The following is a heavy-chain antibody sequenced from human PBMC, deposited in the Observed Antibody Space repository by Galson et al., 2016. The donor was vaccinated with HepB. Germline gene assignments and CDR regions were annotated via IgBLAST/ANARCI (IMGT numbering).Heavy chain of an antibody. D-gene: IGHD3-16*01. J-gene: IGHJ3*02. CDR1: GGSVNTSNW. V-gene: IGHV4-4*02. Sequence: ETLSLACAVSGGSVNTSNWWSWLRQSPEKGLEWIAEMYHSGSANYNGALEGRVTISVDKSKNEVSLKLRSVTAADTAVYYCARHPYVWGRRNWAGFDIWGQGTVVTVSS. CDR2: MYHSGSA. CDR3: ARHPYVWGRRNWAGFDI.